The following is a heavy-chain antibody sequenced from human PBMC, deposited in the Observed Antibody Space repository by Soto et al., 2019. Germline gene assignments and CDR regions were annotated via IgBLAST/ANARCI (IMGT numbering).Heavy chain of an antibody. J-gene: IGHJ4*02. V-gene: IGHV1-8*01. CDR2: INAGNGNT. Sequence: GASVKVSCKASGYTFTNYDINWVRQATGQGLEWMGWINAGNGNTNYAQKFQGRVTMTWDTSLNTAYMELSSLMSEDTAVYYCARPPGYISDWYHFDLWGQGTLVTVSS. CDR3: ARPPGYISDWYHFDL. D-gene: IGHD6-19*01. CDR1: GYTFTNYD.